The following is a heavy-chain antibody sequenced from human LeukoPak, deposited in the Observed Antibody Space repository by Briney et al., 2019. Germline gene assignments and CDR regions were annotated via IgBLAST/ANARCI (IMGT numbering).Heavy chain of an antibody. CDR2: ISGSGGST. D-gene: IGHD6-19*01. CDR1: GFTFSDYY. Sequence: GGSLRLSCAASGFTFSDYYMSWVRQAPGKGLEWVSAISGSGGSTYYADSVKGRFTISRDNSKNTLYLQMNSLRAEDTAVYYCAKDLAVAGNGLDYWGQGTLVTVSS. CDR3: AKDLAVAGNGLDY. V-gene: IGHV3-23*01. J-gene: IGHJ4*02.